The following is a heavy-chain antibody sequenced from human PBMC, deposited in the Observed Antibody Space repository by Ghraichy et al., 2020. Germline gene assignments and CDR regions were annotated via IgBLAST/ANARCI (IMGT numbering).Heavy chain of an antibody. CDR1: GGSISSSSYY. D-gene: IGHD2-2*01. CDR2: IYYSGST. CDR3: ARVFPDDYTMSVVPAAYYYYMDV. Sequence: SETLSLTCTVSGGSISSSSYYWGWIRQPPGKGLEWIGSIYYSGSTYYNPFLKSRVTISVDTSKNQFSLKLSSVTAADTAVYYCARVFPDDYTMSVVPAAYYYYMDVWGKGTTVTVSS. V-gene: IGHV4-39*07. J-gene: IGHJ6*03.